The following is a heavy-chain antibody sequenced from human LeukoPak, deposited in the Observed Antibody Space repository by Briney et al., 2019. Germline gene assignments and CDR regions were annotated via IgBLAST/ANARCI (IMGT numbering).Heavy chain of an antibody. D-gene: IGHD6-25*01. CDR2: ISAYNGNT. Sequence: RASVKVSCKASGYTFTSYGISWVRQAPGQGLEWMGWISAYNGNTNYAQKFQGRVTMTTDTSTSTAYMELRSLRSDDTAVYYCARVAVSAYYYYYMDVWGKGTTVTVSS. V-gene: IGHV1-18*01. CDR1: GYTFTSYG. CDR3: ARVAVSAYYYYYMDV. J-gene: IGHJ6*03.